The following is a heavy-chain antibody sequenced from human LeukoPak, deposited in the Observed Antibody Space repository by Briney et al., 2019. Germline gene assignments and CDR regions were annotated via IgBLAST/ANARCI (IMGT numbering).Heavy chain of an antibody. CDR2: IYYSGST. V-gene: IGHV4-59*12. CDR1: GGSISSYY. Sequence: SETLSLTCTVSGGSISSYYCSWIRQPPGKGLEWIGYIYYSGSTNYNPSLKSRVTISVDTSKNQFSLKLSSVTAADTAVYYCAREDYYDSSGYPHLYYMDVWGKGTTVTVSS. D-gene: IGHD3-22*01. J-gene: IGHJ6*03. CDR3: AREDYYDSSGYPHLYYMDV.